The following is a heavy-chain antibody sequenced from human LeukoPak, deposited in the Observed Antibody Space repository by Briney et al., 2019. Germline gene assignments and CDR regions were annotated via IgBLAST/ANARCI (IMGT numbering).Heavy chain of an antibody. D-gene: IGHD3-10*01. CDR3: AKEGITMVRGVPYYYGMDV. CDR2: ISYDGSNK. J-gene: IGHJ6*04. Sequence: GGSLRLSCAASGLTFSSYGMHWVRQAPGKGLEWVAVISYDGSNKYYADSVKGRFTISRDNSKNTLYLQMNSLRAEDTAVYYCAKEGITMVRGVPYYYGMDVWGKGTTVTVSS. V-gene: IGHV3-30*18. CDR1: GLTFSSYG.